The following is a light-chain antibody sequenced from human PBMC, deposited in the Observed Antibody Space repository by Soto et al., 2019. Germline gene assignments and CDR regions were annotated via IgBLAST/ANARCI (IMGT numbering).Light chain of an antibody. Sequence: EIVLTQSPVTLSFSPGQRATLSCXXSQSVTTSYLAWYQQKPGQAPRLLIYGTSNRATGIPDRFSGSGSATDFTLTISRLEPEDFAVYYCHQYGDSPQTFGQGTKVDI. V-gene: IGKV3-20*01. CDR3: HQYGDSPQT. CDR1: QSVTTSY. CDR2: GTS. J-gene: IGKJ1*01.